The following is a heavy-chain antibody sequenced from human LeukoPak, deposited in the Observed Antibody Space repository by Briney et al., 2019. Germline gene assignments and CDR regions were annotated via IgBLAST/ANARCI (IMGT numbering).Heavy chain of an antibody. CDR1: GCAFTSYW. V-gene: IGHV5-51*01. CDR2: IFPGDSDS. CDR3: VILRDNWEDY. J-gene: IGHJ4*02. Sequence: GAALQISSKGSGCAFTSYWIVWVRRMPGKGREGMGMIFPGDSDSKYSPSFEGQITISADKSTSSAYLQWSSLKASGTAIYYCVILRDNWEDYWGQGTLVTVSS. D-gene: IGHD1-20*01.